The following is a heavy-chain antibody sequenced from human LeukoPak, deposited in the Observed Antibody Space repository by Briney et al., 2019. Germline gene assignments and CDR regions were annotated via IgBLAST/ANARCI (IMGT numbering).Heavy chain of an antibody. J-gene: IGHJ4*02. Sequence: ASVKVSCKASGGTFSSYAISWVRQAPGQGLEWMGGIIPIFGTANYAQKFQGRVTITADESTSTVHMELSSLRPEDTAVYYCASSGYWSGNSPIDYWGQGTLVTVSS. CDR3: ASSGYWSGNSPIDY. D-gene: IGHD3-3*01. CDR1: GGTFSSYA. CDR2: IIPIFGTA. V-gene: IGHV1-69*13.